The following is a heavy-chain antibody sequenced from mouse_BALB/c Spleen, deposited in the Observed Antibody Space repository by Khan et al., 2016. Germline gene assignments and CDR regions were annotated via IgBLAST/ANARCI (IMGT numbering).Heavy chain of an antibody. D-gene: IGHD2-1*01. Sequence: EVQLLETGGGLVQPGGSRGLSCEGSGFTFSGFWMSWVRQTPGKTLEWIGDINSDGSAINYAPSIKDRFTIFRDNDKSTLYLQMSNARPEDTATYFCMRYGNYWYVDVWGAGTTVTVSS. CDR1: GFTFSGFW. CDR3: MRYGNYWYVDV. J-gene: IGHJ1*01. V-gene: IGHV11-2*02. CDR2: INSDGSAI.